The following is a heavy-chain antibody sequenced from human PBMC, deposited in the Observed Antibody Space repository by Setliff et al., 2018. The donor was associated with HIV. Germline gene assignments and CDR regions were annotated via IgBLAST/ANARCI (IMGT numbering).Heavy chain of an antibody. CDR1: GYSFTNFW. CDR2: FYPGDSDT. J-gene: IGHJ5*02. Sequence: GESLKISCQASGYSFTNFWIGWVRQMPGKGLEWMGVFYPGDSDTRYSPSFQGQVTMSVDTSINTAYLQWNSLKASDSGIYYCAKSSGSYPLGFDPWGQGTLVTVSS. CDR3: AKSSGSYPLGFDP. V-gene: IGHV5-51*01. D-gene: IGHD3-16*02.